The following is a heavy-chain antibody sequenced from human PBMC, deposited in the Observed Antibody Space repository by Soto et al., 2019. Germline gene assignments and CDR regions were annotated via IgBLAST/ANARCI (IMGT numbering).Heavy chain of an antibody. Sequence: PSETLSLTCAVYGGSFSGYYWSWIRQPPGKGLEWIGEINHSGSTNYNPSLKSRVTISVDTSKNQLSLKLTSVTAADTAGDYCARLRVFLWFGGSRPYYVEYWGQGPLVTVAS. CDR3: ARLRVFLWFGGSRPYYVEY. D-gene: IGHD3-10*01. CDR2: INHSGST. V-gene: IGHV4-34*01. CDR1: GGSFSGYY. J-gene: IGHJ4*02.